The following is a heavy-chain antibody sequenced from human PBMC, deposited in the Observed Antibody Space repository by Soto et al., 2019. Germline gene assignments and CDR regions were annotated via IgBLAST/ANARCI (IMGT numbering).Heavy chain of an antibody. CDR1: GYTFTSYG. CDR2: ISAYNGNT. D-gene: IGHD2-15*01. CDR3: ARDLAYCSGGSCYTNTYYFDY. Sequence: ASVKVSCKASGYTFTSYGISWVRQAPGQGLEWMGWISAYNGNTNYAQKLQGRVTMTTDTSTSTAYMELRSLRSDDTAVYYCARDLAYCSGGSCYTNTYYFDYWGQGTLVTVSS. J-gene: IGHJ4*02. V-gene: IGHV1-18*01.